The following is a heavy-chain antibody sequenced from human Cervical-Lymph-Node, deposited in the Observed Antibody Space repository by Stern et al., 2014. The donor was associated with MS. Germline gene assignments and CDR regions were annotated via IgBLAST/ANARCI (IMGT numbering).Heavy chain of an antibody. J-gene: IGHJ4*02. Sequence: QVQLVQSGAEVKEPGASVKVSCKTFGYDFTGYYLHWMRQAPGQGPEWVGRTNPTSGGTNYAQKFQGRITLTRDTSGSTAYMELSRLTSGDTALYYCAKVYSASGYFEDWGQGTQVTVSS. CDR2: TNPTSGGT. CDR3: AKVYSASGYFED. D-gene: IGHD4-11*01. CDR1: GYDFTGYY. V-gene: IGHV1-2*06.